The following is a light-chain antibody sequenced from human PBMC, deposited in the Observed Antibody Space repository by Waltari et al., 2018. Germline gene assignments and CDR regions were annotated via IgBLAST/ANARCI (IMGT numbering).Light chain of an antibody. CDR2: DTS. CDR3: QHYYSTPLA. V-gene: IGKV3-11*01. J-gene: IGKJ4*01. Sequence: EIVLTQSPATLSLSPGERATLSCRASQSVRSYLAWYQQKPGQAPRLLIYDTSNRAPGIPARFSGSGSGTDFTLTISSLQAEDVAVYYCQHYYSTPLAFGGGTKVEIK. CDR1: QSVRSY.